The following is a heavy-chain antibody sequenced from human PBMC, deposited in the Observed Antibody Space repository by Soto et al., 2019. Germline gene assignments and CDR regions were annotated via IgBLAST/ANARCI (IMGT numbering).Heavy chain of an antibody. D-gene: IGHD1-7*01. V-gene: IGHV3-33*01. CDR1: GFTFSSYG. J-gene: IGHJ6*02. CDR3: ARGIGWNYEFFTSYGMDV. Sequence: QVQLVESGGGVVQPGRSLRLSCAASGFTFSSYGMHWVRQAPGKGLEWVAVIWYDGSNKYYADSVKGRFTISRDNSKNTLYLQMNSLRAEDTAVYYCARGIGWNYEFFTSYGMDVWGQGTTVTVSS. CDR2: IWYDGSNK.